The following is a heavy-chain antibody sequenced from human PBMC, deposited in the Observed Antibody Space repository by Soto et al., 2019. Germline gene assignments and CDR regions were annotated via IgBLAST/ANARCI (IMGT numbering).Heavy chain of an antibody. Sequence: WASVKVSCKASGYTFTSYGISWVRQAPGQGLEWMGWTSAYNGNTNYAQKLQGRVTMTTDTSTSTAYMELRSLRSDDTAVYYCARELGYYYDSSGPHYYYGMDVWGQGTTVTVSS. CDR1: GYTFTSYG. V-gene: IGHV1-18*01. J-gene: IGHJ6*02. CDR2: TSAYNGNT. CDR3: ARELGYYYDSSGPHYYYGMDV. D-gene: IGHD3-22*01.